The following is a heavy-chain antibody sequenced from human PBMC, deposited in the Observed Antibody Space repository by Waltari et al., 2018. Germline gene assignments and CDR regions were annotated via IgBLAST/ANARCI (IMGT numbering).Heavy chain of an antibody. CDR2: ISYDGSNK. V-gene: IGHV3-30*18. CDR1: GFTFSSYG. CDR3: AKEGVDPPNLSGGSCYSDY. D-gene: IGHD2-15*01. J-gene: IGHJ4*02. Sequence: QVQLVESGGGVVQPGRSLRLSCAASGFTFSSYGMHWVRQAPGKGLEWVAVISYDGSNKYYADSVKGRFTISRDNSKNTLYLQMNSLRAEDTAVYYCAKEGVDPPNLSGGSCYSDYWGQGTLVTVSS.